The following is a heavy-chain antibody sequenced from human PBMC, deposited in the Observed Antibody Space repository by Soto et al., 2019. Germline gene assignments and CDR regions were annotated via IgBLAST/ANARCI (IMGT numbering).Heavy chain of an antibody. Sequence: GGSLRLSCTASGFTFGDYAMSWVRQAPGKGLEWVGFIRSKAYGGTTEYAASVKGRFTISTDDSKNTAYLQMNSLKTEDTAVYYCSCAEYYDFGSGYGPYGMDVWGQGTTVTVSS. CDR2: IRSKAYGGTT. CDR1: GFTFGDYA. D-gene: IGHD3-3*01. J-gene: IGHJ6*02. CDR3: SCAEYYDFGSGYGPYGMDV. V-gene: IGHV3-49*04.